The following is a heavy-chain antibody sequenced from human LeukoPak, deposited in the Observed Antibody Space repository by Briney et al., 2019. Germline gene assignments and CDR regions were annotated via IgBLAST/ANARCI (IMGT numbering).Heavy chain of an antibody. CDR3: ARDFAVGYCSSTSCYESRYFDL. CDR2: IYTSGST. D-gene: IGHD2-2*01. J-gene: IGHJ2*01. CDR1: GGSISSYY. V-gene: IGHV4-4*07. Sequence: SETLSLTCTVSGGSISSYYWSWIRQPAGKGLEWIGRIYTSGSTNYNPSLKSRVPMSVDTSKNQFSLKLSSVTAADTAVYYCARDFAVGYCSSTSCYESRYFDLWGRGTLVTVSS.